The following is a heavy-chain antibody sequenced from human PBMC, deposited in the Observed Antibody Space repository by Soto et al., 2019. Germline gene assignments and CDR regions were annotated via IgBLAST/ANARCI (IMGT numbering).Heavy chain of an antibody. J-gene: IGHJ1*01. V-gene: IGHV3-23*01. CDR3: AKDQAAGGTISRYFQN. D-gene: IGHD6-13*01. CDR2: ISGSGDTT. Sequence: EVQLLESGGDLVQPEGSLRLSCAASGFTFSSYAMSWVRQAPGKGLVWVSGISGSGDTTYYADSVRGRFTISRDNSQNTLYLQLNSLTAEDAALYSCAKDQAAGGTISRYFQNWGQGTLVTVSS. CDR1: GFTFSSYA.